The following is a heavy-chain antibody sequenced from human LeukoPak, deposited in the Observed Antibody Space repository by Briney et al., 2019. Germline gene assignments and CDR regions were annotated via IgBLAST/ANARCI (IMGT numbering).Heavy chain of an antibody. J-gene: IGHJ4*02. CDR3: ARAQDLMAAAGGRTKRLTRFVFDY. CDR2: INHSGST. CDR1: GGSFSGYY. D-gene: IGHD6-13*01. V-gene: IGHV4-34*01. Sequence: SETLSLTCAVYGGSFSGYYWSWIRQPPGKGLEWIGEINHSGSTNYNPSLKSRVTISVDTSKNQFSLKLSSVTAADTAVYYCARAQDLMAAAGGRTKRLTRFVFDYWGQGTLVTVSS.